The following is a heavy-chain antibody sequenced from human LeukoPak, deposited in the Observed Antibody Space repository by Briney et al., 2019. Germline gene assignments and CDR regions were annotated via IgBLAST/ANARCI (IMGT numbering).Heavy chain of an antibody. Sequence: GRSLRLSCAASGFTFDDYAMHWVRHAPGKGLEWVSGISWNSGSIGYADSVKGRFTISRDNSKNTLYLQMNSLRAEDTAVFYCAKDLLPAAESLTFDYWGQGTLVTVSS. J-gene: IGHJ4*02. D-gene: IGHD2-2*01. V-gene: IGHV3-9*01. CDR3: AKDLLPAAESLTFDY. CDR1: GFTFDDYA. CDR2: ISWNSGSI.